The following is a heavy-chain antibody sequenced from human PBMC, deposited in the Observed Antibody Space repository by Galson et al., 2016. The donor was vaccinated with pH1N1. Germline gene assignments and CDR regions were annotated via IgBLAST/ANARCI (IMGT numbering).Heavy chain of an antibody. J-gene: IGHJ4*02. Sequence: SLRLSCAASGFTFSNYWMHWVRQVPGKGLEWVANIKEDGSETYYVDSVRGRFTISRDNAKNSLYLQMNSLRDEDTALYYCASAIGSRSAYWGQGTLVTVPS. CDR2: IKEDGSET. CDR1: GFTFSNYW. V-gene: IGHV3-7*01. D-gene: IGHD3-16*02. CDR3: ASAIGSRSAY.